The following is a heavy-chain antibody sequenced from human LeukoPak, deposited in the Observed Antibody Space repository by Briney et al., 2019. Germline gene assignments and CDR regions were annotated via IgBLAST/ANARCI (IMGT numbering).Heavy chain of an antibody. D-gene: IGHD4-11*01. CDR2: VDPEDGET. V-gene: IGHV1-69-2*01. J-gene: IGHJ4*02. Sequence: GASVKVSCKASGYTLTDYYMHWVQQAPGKGLEWMGRVDPEDGETIYAEKFQGRVTITADTSTDTAYMELSRLRSDDTAVYYCARGMTTVTTGRFDYWGQGTLVTVSS. CDR1: GYTLTDYY. CDR3: ARGMTTVTTGRFDY.